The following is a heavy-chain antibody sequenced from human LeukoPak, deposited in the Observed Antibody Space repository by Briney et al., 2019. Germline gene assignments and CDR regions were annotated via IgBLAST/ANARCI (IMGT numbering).Heavy chain of an antibody. CDR3: ARGYVVVVPAAMPPGYYYYGMDV. Sequence: GASVKVPCKASGGTFSSYAISWVRQAPGQGLEWMGGIIPIFGTANYAQKFQGRVTITADESTSTAYMELSSLRSEDTAVYYCARGYVVVVPAAMPPGYYYYGMDVWGQGTTVTVSS. CDR2: IIPIFGTA. CDR1: GGTFSSYA. V-gene: IGHV1-69*13. J-gene: IGHJ6*02. D-gene: IGHD2-2*01.